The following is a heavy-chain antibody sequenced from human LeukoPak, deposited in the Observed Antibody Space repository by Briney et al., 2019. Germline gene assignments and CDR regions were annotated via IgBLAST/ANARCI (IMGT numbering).Heavy chain of an antibody. CDR1: GGSFSDYY. CDR2: INHSGST. V-gene: IGHV4-34*01. CDR3: ARGRYSSSWYPRPYYFDY. Sequence: PSETLSLTCAVYGGSFSDYYWTWIRQSPGKGLEWIGEINHSGSTNYNPSLKSRVTISVDTSKNQFSLKLSSVTAADTAVYYCARGRYSSSWYPRPYYFDYWGQGTLVTVSS. D-gene: IGHD6-13*01. J-gene: IGHJ4*02.